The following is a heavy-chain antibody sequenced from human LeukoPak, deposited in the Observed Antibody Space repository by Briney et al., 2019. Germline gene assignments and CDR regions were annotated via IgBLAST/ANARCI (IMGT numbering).Heavy chain of an antibody. J-gene: IGHJ6*03. CDR3: AKLRGQYYHSYYMDA. CDR1: GFTFRSYA. V-gene: IGHV3-23*01. Sequence: PGGSLRLSCAASGFTFRSYAMSWVREALGKGLEWVSDISGSSPNTYYADSVKGRFTVSRDNSKSTLYLQMNSLTAEDTAVYYCAKLRGQYYHSYYMDAWGKGTTVTVSS. CDR2: ISGSSPNT.